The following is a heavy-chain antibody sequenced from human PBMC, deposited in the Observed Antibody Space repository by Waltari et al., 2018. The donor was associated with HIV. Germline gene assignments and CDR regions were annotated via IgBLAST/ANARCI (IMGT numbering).Heavy chain of an antibody. Sequence: EVSLDESGGGVVPPGRSLRLTCVTYGSNFVQYDLSWFRQAPGKAPELLCFIRSVSYGGTSDYAASGKGRFIISRDDSQRVVYLDVTSLKTEDTGVFYCVRDSLPKCAAGSCYRKWGRGT. CDR3: VRDSLPKCAAGSCYRK. V-gene: IGHV3-49*03. CDR2: IRSVSYGGTS. J-gene: IGHJ1*01. CDR1: GSNFVQYD. D-gene: IGHD2-2*01.